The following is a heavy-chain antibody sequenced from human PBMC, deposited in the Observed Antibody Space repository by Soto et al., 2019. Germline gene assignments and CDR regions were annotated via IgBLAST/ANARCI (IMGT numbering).Heavy chain of an antibody. Sequence: QVQLVESGGGVVQPGRSLRLSCAASGFTFSSYGMHWVRQAPGKGLEWVAVISYDGSNKYYADSVKGRFTISRDNSKNTLYLQMNSLRAEDTAVYYCAKGHRRSSSGSDYYYGMDVWGQGTTVTVSS. V-gene: IGHV3-30*18. J-gene: IGHJ6*02. D-gene: IGHD6-6*01. CDR2: ISYDGSNK. CDR1: GFTFSSYG. CDR3: AKGHRRSSSGSDYYYGMDV.